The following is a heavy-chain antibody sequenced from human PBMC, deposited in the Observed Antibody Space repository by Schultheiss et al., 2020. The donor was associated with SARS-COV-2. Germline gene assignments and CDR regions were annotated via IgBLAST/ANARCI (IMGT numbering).Heavy chain of an antibody. CDR3: ARDRTGQVDYFDY. D-gene: IGHD1-14*01. V-gene: IGHV4-34*01. CDR1: GGSFSGYY. Sequence: SETLSLTCAVYGGSFSGYYWSWIRQPPGKGLEWIGEINHSGSTNYNPSLKSRVTISVDTSKNQFSLKLSSVTAADTAVYYCARDRTGQVDYFDYWGQGTLVTVSS. CDR2: INHSGST. J-gene: IGHJ4*02.